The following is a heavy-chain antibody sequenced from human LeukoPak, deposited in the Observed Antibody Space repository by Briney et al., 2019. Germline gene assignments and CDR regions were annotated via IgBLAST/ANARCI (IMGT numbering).Heavy chain of an antibody. CDR1: GFSVSSDY. J-gene: IGHJ3*02. CDR3: AKLPYNYDSSGSYYTDGFDM. D-gene: IGHD3-22*01. V-gene: IGHV3-53*01. Sequence: GGSLRLSCAASGFSVSSDYMRWVRQAPGKGLEWVSIIYSGGSTYYADSVKGRFTISRDNSKNTLYLLMNSLRAEDTAVYYCAKLPYNYDSSGSYYTDGFDMWGQGTMVTVSS. CDR2: IYSGGST.